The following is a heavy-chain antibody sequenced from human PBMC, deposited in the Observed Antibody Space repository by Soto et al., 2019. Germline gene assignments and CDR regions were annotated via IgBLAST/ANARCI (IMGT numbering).Heavy chain of an antibody. CDR1: GYTFTSYC. D-gene: IGHD1-7*01. CDR3: AREGLELYQADY. V-gene: IGHV1-18*01. J-gene: IGHJ4*02. Sequence: ASVKVSCKASGYTFTSYCISWVRQAPGQGLEWMGWISAYNGNTNHAQNLQGRVTMTTDTSTSTAYMELRSLRSDDTAVYYCAREGLELYQADYWGQGTLVTVSS. CDR2: ISAYNGNT.